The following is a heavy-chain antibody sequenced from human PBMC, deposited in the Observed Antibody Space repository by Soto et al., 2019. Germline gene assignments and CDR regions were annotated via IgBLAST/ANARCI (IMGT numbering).Heavy chain of an antibody. CDR2: IYPGDSDT. Sequence: GESLKISCKGSGYSFTSYWIGWVRQMPGKGLGWMGIIYPGDSDTRYSPSFQGQVTISADKSISTAYLQWSSLKASDTAMYYCARQGRYYDSSGYYRYAFDIWGQGTMVTVSS. CDR1: GYSFTSYW. CDR3: ARQGRYYDSSGYYRYAFDI. V-gene: IGHV5-51*01. J-gene: IGHJ3*02. D-gene: IGHD3-22*01.